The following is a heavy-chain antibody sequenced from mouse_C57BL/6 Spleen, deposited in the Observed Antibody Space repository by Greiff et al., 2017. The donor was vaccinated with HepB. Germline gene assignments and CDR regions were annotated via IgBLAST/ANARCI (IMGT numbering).Heavy chain of an antibody. D-gene: IGHD2-1*01. CDR1: GFTFSSYA. CDR2: ISDGGSYT. J-gene: IGHJ2*01. Sequence: EVQLVESGGGLVKPGGSLKLSCAASGFTFSSYAMSWVRRTPEKRLEWVASISDGGSYTYYPDNVKGRFTISRDNAKNNQYLQMSHLKSEYTAMYCGARDGNSFYFDYWGQGTTLTVSS. CDR3: ARDGNSFYFDY. V-gene: IGHV5-4*01.